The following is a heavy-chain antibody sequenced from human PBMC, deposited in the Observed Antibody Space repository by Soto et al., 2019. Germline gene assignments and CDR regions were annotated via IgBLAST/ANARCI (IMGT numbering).Heavy chain of an antibody. Sequence: QVQLQQSGSGLVRPSGTLSLTCVVSGTSISSSYWWTWVRQAPGKGLEWIGEMYHSGITNYNPSLKCRAAMSVDKSHNQFSLKLTSVTAADTAIYYCATLPPRIVVVVSPIPTRGQGTPVTVSS. V-gene: IGHV4-4*02. D-gene: IGHD2-21*02. CDR3: ATLPPRIVVVVSPIPT. CDR2: MYHSGIT. CDR1: GTSISSSYW. J-gene: IGHJ4*02.